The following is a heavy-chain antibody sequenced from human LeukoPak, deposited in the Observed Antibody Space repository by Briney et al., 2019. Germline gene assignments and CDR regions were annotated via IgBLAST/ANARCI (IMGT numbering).Heavy chain of an antibody. CDR1: GGSISSYY. V-gene: IGHV4-59*12. D-gene: IGHD3-3*01. Sequence: PSETLSLTCTVSGGSISSYYWSWIRQPPGKGLEWIGYIYYSGSTYYNPSLKSRVTISVDTSKNQFSLKLSSVTAADTAVYYCARATYYDFWSGSQYRYYFDYWGQGTLVTVSS. CDR3: ARATYYDFWSGSQYRYYFDY. CDR2: IYYSGST. J-gene: IGHJ4*02.